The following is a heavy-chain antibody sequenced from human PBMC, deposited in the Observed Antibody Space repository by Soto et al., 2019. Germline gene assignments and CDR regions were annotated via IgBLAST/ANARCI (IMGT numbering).Heavy chain of an antibody. J-gene: IGHJ4*02. CDR2: ISWNSGSI. Sequence: EVQLVESGGGLVQPGRSLRLSCAASGFTFDDYAMHWVRQAPGKGLEWVSGISWNSGSIGYADSVKGRFTISRDNAKNSLYLQMNSLRSEDTALYYCAKGFSSWSTFDYWGQGTLVTVSS. CDR1: GFTFDDYA. V-gene: IGHV3-9*01. D-gene: IGHD6-13*01. CDR3: AKGFSSWSTFDY.